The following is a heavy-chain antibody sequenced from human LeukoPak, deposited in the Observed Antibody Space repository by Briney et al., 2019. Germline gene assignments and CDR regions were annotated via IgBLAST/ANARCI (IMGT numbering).Heavy chain of an antibody. CDR3: ASTMYYYDSSGYYYFDY. Sequence: SVKVSCKASGGTFSSYAISWVRQAPGQRLEWMGRIIPIFGTANYAQKFQGRVTITTDESTSTAYMELSSLRSEDTGVYYCASTMYYYDSSGYYYFDYWGQGTLVTVSS. D-gene: IGHD3-22*01. CDR1: GGTFSSYA. J-gene: IGHJ4*02. V-gene: IGHV1-69*05. CDR2: IIPIFGTA.